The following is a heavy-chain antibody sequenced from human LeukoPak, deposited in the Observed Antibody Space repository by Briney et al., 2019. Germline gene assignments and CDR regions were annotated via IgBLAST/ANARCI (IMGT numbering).Heavy chain of an antibody. V-gene: IGHV1-46*01. CDR1: GYTFTSYY. CDR2: INPSGGST. CDR3: ARTPFLNDYMEYYFDY. D-gene: IGHD4-11*01. J-gene: IGHJ4*02. Sequence: ASVKVSCKASGYTFTSYYMHWVRQAPGQGLEWMGIINPSGGSTSYAQKFQGRVTMTRDTSTSTVYMELSSLRSEDTAVYYCARTPFLNDYMEYYFDYWGQGALVTVSS.